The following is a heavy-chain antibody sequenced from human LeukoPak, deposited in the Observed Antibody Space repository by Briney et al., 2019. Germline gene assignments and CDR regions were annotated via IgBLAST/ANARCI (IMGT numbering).Heavy chain of an antibody. D-gene: IGHD3-3*01. J-gene: IGHJ4*02. V-gene: IGHV1-69*05. CDR1: GGTFSSHA. Sequence: SVKVSCKTSGGTFSSHAINWVRQAPGQGLEWMGRIIPIFDSTNYAQSFQGRVTFTTDDSTNTAYMELGGLRYEDTAVYYCARGNYDFWAILDSWGQGTPVTVSS. CDR2: IIPIFDST. CDR3: ARGNYDFWAILDS.